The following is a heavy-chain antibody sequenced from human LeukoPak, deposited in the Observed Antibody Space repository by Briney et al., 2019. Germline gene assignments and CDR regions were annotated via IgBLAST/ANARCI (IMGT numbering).Heavy chain of an antibody. Sequence: PGGSLRLSCAASGFTFDDYAMPWVRQAPGKGLEWVSGISWNSGSIGYADSVKGRFTISRDNAKNSLYLQMNSLRAEDTALYYCAKDKGGSYFYFDYWGQGTLVTVSS. D-gene: IGHD1-26*01. CDR3: AKDKGGSYFYFDY. CDR1: GFTFDDYA. J-gene: IGHJ4*02. V-gene: IGHV3-9*01. CDR2: ISWNSGSI.